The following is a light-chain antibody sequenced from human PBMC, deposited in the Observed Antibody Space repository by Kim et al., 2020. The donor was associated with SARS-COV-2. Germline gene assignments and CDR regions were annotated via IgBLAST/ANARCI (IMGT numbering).Light chain of an antibody. CDR3: HQSGGSVRA. CDR1: QSISSTY. Sequence: SPGERVTLSCRASQSISSTYLAWYQQKPGQPPRLLIYRASSRATGIPDRFSGSGSATDFTLTISRLEPEDFAMYYCHQSGGSVRAFGPGTKVDIK. V-gene: IGKV3-20*01. J-gene: IGKJ1*01. CDR2: RAS.